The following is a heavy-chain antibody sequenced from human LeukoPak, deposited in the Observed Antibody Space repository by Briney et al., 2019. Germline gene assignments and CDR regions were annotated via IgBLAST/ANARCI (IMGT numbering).Heavy chain of an antibody. J-gene: IGHJ4*02. CDR1: GFTFNSYW. Sequence: GGSLRLSCAASGFTFNSYWMTWVRQAPGTGLEWVANIKQDGSEKNHGDSVKGRFTISRDNAKNSLYLQMNSLRVEDTAIYYCATAGDSSGSYRGRTFFGGQGTLVTVSS. CDR2: IKQDGSEK. D-gene: IGHD3-22*01. CDR3: ATAGDSSGSYRGRTFF. V-gene: IGHV3-7*01.